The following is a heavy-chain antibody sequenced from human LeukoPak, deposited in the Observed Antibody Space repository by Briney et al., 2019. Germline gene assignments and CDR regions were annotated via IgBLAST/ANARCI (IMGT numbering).Heavy chain of an antibody. Sequence: GGSLRLSCAASEFSVGSDYMTWVRQAPGKGLEWVSLIYSGGSTYYADSVKGRFTISRDNSKNTLYLQMNSLRAEDTAVYYCASSSSLGNWGQGTLVTVSS. J-gene: IGHJ4*02. V-gene: IGHV3-66*01. D-gene: IGHD6-6*01. CDR1: EFSVGSDY. CDR2: IYSGGST. CDR3: ASSSSLGN.